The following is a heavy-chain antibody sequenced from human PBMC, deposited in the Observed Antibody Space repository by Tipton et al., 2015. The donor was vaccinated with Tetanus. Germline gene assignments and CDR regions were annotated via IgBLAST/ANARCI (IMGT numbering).Heavy chain of an antibody. J-gene: IGHJ4*02. Sequence: TLSLTCTVSGGSISSGGYYWTWIRQHPGKGLEWIGDIYYSGSTYYNPSLKSRVIISVDTSKNQFSVNLNSVTAADTGGYYCARDQARGARGWNFFDYWGQGALVTVSS. CDR1: GGSISSGGYY. CDR3: ARDQARGARGWNFFDY. V-gene: IGHV4-31*03. D-gene: IGHD1-26*01. CDR2: IYYSGST.